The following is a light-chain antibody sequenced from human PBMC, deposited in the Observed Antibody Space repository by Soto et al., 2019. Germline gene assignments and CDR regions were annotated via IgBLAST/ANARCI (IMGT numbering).Light chain of an antibody. CDR1: SSDVGGYNY. J-gene: IGLJ1*01. CDR2: DVS. CDR3: TSYTSSGTFYV. V-gene: IGLV2-14*01. Sequence: SVLTQPASVSGSPGQSITISCTGTSSDVGGYNYVSWYQQRPGKVPKLMIYDVSHRPSGVSNRFSGSKSGNTASLTISGLQAEDEADYYCTSYTSSGTFYVFGTGTKVTVL.